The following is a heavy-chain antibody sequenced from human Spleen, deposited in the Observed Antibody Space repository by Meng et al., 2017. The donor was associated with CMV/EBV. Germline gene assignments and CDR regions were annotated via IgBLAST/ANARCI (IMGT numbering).Heavy chain of an antibody. CDR2: IYYSGST. CDR1: GGSISSSSYY. J-gene: IGHJ4*02. CDR3: ARGRGDDLWSGFYYYFDN. D-gene: IGHD3-3*01. V-gene: IGHV4-39*07. Sequence: SETLSLTCTVSGGSISSSSYYWGWIRQPPGKGLEWIGSIYYSGSTYYNPPLKSRVTISVDTSKNQFSLKLSSVTAADTAIYYCARGRGDDLWSGFYYYFDNWGQGALVTVSS.